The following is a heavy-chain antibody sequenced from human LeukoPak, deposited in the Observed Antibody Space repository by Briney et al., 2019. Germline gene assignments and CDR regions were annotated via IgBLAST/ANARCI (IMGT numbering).Heavy chain of an antibody. J-gene: IGHJ4*02. CDR1: GFTFSDYD. V-gene: IGHV3-64D*06. CDR2: IGSTGAST. Sequence: GGSLRLSCSASGFTFSDYDMHWVRQAPGKGLEYVSAIGSTGASTYYADSVKGRFTVSRDNSKNTLYLQMSSLRAEDTAVYYRVKAVSDGSGYYYGWWGQGTLVTVSS. CDR3: VKAVSDGSGYYYGW. D-gene: IGHD3-22*01.